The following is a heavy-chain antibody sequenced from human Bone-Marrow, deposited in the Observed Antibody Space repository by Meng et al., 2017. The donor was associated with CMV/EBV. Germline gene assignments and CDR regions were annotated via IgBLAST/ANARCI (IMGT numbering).Heavy chain of an antibody. CDR3: ARWEWFVSGMDV. CDR1: GFTFRNAW. Sequence: GESLKISCATSGFTFRNAWMSWVRQAPGKGLEWVGRIKRKTDGGTTDNAAPVKGRYSISREDSRNTLYVQMNSMKTEDTAVYYCARWEWFVSGMDVWGQGTTVTVSS. J-gene: IGHJ6*02. D-gene: IGHD3-3*01. CDR2: IKRKTDGGTT. V-gene: IGHV3-15*01.